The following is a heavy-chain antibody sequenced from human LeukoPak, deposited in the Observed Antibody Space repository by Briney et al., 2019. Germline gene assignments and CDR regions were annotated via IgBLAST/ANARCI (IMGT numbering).Heavy chain of an antibody. CDR3: ASQGYSSSGTNGGQNWFDP. CDR2: MNPNSGNT. V-gene: IGHV1-8*01. CDR1: GYTFTSYD. D-gene: IGHD6-13*01. Sequence: ASVKVSCKASGYTFTSYDINWVRQATGQGLEWMGWMNPNSGNTGYAQKFQGRVTMTRNTSISTAYMELSSLRSEDTAVYYCASQGYSSSGTNGGQNWFDPWGRGTLVTVSS. J-gene: IGHJ5*02.